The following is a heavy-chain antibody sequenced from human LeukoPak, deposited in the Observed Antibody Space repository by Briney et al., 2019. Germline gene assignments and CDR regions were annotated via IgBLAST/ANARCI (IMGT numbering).Heavy chain of an antibody. D-gene: IGHD5-24*01. Sequence: PGGSLRLSCAASGFSFRTSWMTWVRQAPGKGLEWVANIKEDGSAKNHVASVEGRFTISRDNAKNSLYLQMNSLRAEDTAVYYCARDSGYNAFDYWGQGTLVTVSS. J-gene: IGHJ4*02. CDR3: ARDSGYNAFDY. V-gene: IGHV3-7*05. CDR2: IKEDGSAK. CDR1: GFSFRTSW.